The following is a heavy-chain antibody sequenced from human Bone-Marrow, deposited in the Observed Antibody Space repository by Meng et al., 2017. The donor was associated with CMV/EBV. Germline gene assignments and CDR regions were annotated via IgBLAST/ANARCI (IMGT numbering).Heavy chain of an antibody. J-gene: IGHJ4*02. Sequence: SETLSLTCTVSGGSISSGGYYWSWIRQHPGKGLEWIGYIYYSGSTYYNPSLKSRVTISVDTSKSQFSLKLSSVTAADTAVYYCARDNRLNCGGDCRIFDYWGQGTLVTVSS. CDR2: IYYSGST. CDR1: GGSISSGGYY. CDR3: ARDNRLNCGGDCRIFDY. D-gene: IGHD2-21*01. V-gene: IGHV4-31*03.